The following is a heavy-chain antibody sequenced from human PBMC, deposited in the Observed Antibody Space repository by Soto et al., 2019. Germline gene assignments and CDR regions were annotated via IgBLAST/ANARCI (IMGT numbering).Heavy chain of an antibody. J-gene: IGHJ6*02. CDR1: GFTFSSYE. V-gene: IGHV3-48*03. Sequence: EVQLVESGGGLVQPGGSLRLSCAASGFTFSSYEMNWVRQAPGKGLEWVSYISSSGSTIYYADSVKGRFTISRDNAKNSLYLQMNSLRAEDTAVYYCAREPYGYYYYGMDVWGQGTTVTVSS. D-gene: IGHD4-17*01. CDR3: AREPYGYYYYGMDV. CDR2: ISSSGSTI.